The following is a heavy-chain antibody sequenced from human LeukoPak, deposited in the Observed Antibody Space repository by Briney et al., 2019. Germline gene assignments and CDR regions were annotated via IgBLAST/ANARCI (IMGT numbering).Heavy chain of an antibody. CDR3: ARDHRGSGWLYYYYYYMDV. CDR1: GFTFSSYA. V-gene: IGHV3-7*01. D-gene: IGHD6-19*01. Sequence: PGGSLSLSCAASGFTFSSYAMSWVRQAPGKGLEWVANIKQDGSEKYYVDSVKGRFTISRDNAKNSLYLQMNSLRAEDTAVYYCARDHRGSGWLYYYYYYMDVWGKGTTVTVSS. CDR2: IKQDGSEK. J-gene: IGHJ6*03.